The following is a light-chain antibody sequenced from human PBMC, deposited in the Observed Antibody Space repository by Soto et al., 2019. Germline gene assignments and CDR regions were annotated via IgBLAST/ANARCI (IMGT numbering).Light chain of an antibody. CDR3: QQRYNWPPLT. CDR2: DAS. V-gene: IGKV3-11*01. Sequence: EIVLTQSPATLSLSPGERATLSCRASQSVSTYLAWYQLRPGQAPRLLIYDASNRATGNPAGFSGSGSGTDFTLTISSLEPEDFAVYYCQQRYNWPPLTFGGGTRVEIK. J-gene: IGKJ4*01. CDR1: QSVSTY.